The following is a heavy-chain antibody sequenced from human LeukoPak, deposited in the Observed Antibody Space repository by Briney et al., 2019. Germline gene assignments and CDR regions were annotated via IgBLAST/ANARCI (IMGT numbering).Heavy chain of an antibody. CDR2: ISSDGSNK. CDR1: GFTFSNYA. V-gene: IGHV3-30-3*01. D-gene: IGHD1-20*01. J-gene: IGHJ4*02. Sequence: PGGSLRLSCAASGFTFSNYAMNWVRQAPGKGLEWVAIISSDGSNKYYADSVKGRFTISRDNSKNTLYLQMNSLRAEDTAVYYCAKDNWREGYWGQGTLVTVSS. CDR3: AKDNWREGY.